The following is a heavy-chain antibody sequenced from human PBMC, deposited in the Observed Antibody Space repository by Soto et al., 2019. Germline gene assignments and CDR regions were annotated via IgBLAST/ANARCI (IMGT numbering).Heavy chain of an antibody. J-gene: IGHJ6*02. Sequence: ASVKVSCKASGYTFTSYGISWVRQAPGQGLEWMGWISAYNGNTNYAQKLQGRVTMTTDTSTSTAYMELRSLRSDDTAVYYCARDKRKSYDYYYYYGMDVWGQGTKVTVSS. D-gene: IGHD1-26*01. CDR2: ISAYNGNT. CDR1: GYTFTSYG. V-gene: IGHV1-18*04. CDR3: ARDKRKSYDYYYYYGMDV.